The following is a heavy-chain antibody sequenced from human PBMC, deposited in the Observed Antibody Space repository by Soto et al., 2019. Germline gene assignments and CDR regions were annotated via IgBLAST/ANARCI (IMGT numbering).Heavy chain of an antibody. D-gene: IGHD2-15*01. V-gene: IGHV1-69*13. CDR1: GGTFSSYA. CDR2: IIPIFGTA. CDR3: ARDLLGYCSGGSCHSH. Sequence: SVKVSCKASGGTFSSYAISWVRQAPGQGLEWMGGIIPIFGTANYAQKFQGRVTITADESTSTAYMELSSLRSEDTAVYYCARDLLGYCSGGSCHSHWGQGTLGTVSS. J-gene: IGHJ4*02.